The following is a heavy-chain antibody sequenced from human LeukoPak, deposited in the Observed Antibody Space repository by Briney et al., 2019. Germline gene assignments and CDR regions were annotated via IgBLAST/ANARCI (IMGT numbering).Heavy chain of an antibody. D-gene: IGHD2-15*01. CDR3: ARETVDYYYYYGMDV. CDR2: IYYRGST. CDR1: GGSISSGGYY. Sequence: SETLSLTCTVSGGSISSGGYYWSWIRQHPGKGLEWIGYIYYRGSTYYNPSLKSRVTISVDTSKNQFSLKLSSVTAADTAVYYCARETVDYYYYYGMDVWGQGTTVTVSS. J-gene: IGHJ6*02. V-gene: IGHV4-31*03.